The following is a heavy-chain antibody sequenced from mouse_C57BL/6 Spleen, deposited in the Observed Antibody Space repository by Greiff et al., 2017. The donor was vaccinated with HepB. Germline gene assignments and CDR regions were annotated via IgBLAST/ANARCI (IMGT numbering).Heavy chain of an antibody. CDR1: GYSITSGYY. V-gene: IGHV3-6*01. Sequence: DVQLQESGPGLVKPSQSLSLTCSVTGYSITSGYYWNWIRQFPGNKLEWMGYISYDGSNNYNPSLKNRISITRDTSKNQFFLKLNSVTTEDTATYYCARGYDGDYWGQGTTLTVSS. J-gene: IGHJ2*01. CDR3: ARGYDGDY. CDR2: ISYDGSN. D-gene: IGHD2-2*01.